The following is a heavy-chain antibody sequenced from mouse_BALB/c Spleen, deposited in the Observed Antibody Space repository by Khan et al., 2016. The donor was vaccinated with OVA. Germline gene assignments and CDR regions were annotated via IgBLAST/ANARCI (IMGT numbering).Heavy chain of an antibody. D-gene: IGHD3-3*01. J-gene: IGHJ3*01. V-gene: IGHV1S135*01. CDR1: GYSFTTYY. CDR2: VDPFNTDT. CDR3: ARGTFDD. Sequence: VQLQQSGPEPMKPGASVNISCKASGYSFTTYYIHWVKQSRGKSLEWIGYVDPFNTDTNYNQKFKGQATLTVDKSSNTAYMHLKGLTSEDSAVYYCARGTFDDWGQGTLVTVSA.